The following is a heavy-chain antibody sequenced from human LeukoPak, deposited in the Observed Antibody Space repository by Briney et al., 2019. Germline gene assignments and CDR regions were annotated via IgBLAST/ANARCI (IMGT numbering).Heavy chain of an antibody. CDR1: GGSISSSSYY. D-gene: IGHD4-17*01. Sequence: PSETLSLTCTVSGGSISSSSYYRGWIRQPPGKGLEWIGSIYYSGSTYYNPSLKSRVTISVDTSKNQFSLKLSSVTAADTAVYYCASGPPYGDYLNYYFDYWGQGTLVTVSS. J-gene: IGHJ4*02. CDR2: IYYSGST. V-gene: IGHV4-39*07. CDR3: ASGPPYGDYLNYYFDY.